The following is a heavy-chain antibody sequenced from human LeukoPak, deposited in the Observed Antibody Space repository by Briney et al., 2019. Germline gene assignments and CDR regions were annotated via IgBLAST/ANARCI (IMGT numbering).Heavy chain of an antibody. Sequence: ASVKVSCKASGYTFTGYYMHWVRQAPGQGLEWMGWMNPNSGGTNYAPKFQGRVTMTRDTSISTAYMELSRLRSDDTAVYYCARNPYDILTGFYKNPGRFDYWGQGTLVTVSS. J-gene: IGHJ4*02. CDR2: MNPNSGGT. CDR1: GYTFTGYY. D-gene: IGHD3-9*01. CDR3: ARNPYDILTGFYKNPGRFDY. V-gene: IGHV1-2*02.